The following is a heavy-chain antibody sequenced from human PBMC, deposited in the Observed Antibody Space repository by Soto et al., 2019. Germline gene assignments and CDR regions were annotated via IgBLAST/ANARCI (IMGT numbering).Heavy chain of an antibody. V-gene: IGHV3-9*01. CDR3: AKDITSPGDYGDYTAYGMDV. CDR1: GFTFDDYA. J-gene: IGHJ6*02. Sequence: PGGSLRLSCAASGFTFDDYAMHWVRQAPGKGLEWVSGISWNSGSIGYADSVKGRFTISRDNAKNSLYLQMNSLRAEDTALYYCAKDITSPGDYGDYTAYGMDVWGQGTTVTVSS. CDR2: ISWNSGSI. D-gene: IGHD4-17*01.